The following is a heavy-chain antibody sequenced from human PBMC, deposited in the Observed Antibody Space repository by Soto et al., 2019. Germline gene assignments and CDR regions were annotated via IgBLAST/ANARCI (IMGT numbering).Heavy chain of an antibody. CDR3: ARVNHDYYDSSGYSDYYYYYGMDV. J-gene: IGHJ6*02. V-gene: IGHV4-61*01. D-gene: IGHD3-22*01. CDR1: GGSVSSGSYY. CDR2: IYYSGST. Sequence: QVQLQESGPGLVKPSETLSLTCTVSGGSVSSGSYYWSWIRQPPGKGLECLGYIYYSGSTNYNPYLKSRVTIAVDPSKNQFSLKLSSVSAADTAVYYCARVNHDYYDSSGYSDYYYYYGMDVWGQGTTVTVSS.